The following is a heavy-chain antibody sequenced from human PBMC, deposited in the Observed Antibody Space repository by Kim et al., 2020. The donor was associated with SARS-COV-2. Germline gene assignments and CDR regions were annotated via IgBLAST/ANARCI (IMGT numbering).Heavy chain of an antibody. J-gene: IGHJ5*02. D-gene: IGHD3-10*01. CDR1: GYTFTSYA. CDR2: INTNTGNP. V-gene: IGHV7-4-1*02. CDR3: ARARMVRGVTTQEWALGWFDP. Sequence: ASVKVSCKASGYTFTSYAMNWVRQAPGQGLEWMGWINTNTGNPTYAQGFTGRFVFSLDTSVSTAYLQISSLKAEDTAVYYCARARMVRGVTTQEWALGWFDPWGQGTLVTVSS.